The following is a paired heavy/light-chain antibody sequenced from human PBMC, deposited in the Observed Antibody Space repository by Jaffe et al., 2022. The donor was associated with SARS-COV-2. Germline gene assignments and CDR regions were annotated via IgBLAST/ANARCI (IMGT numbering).Heavy chain of an antibody. J-gene: IGHJ4*02. V-gene: IGHV3-73*02. CDR2: IRSKVNSYAT. Sequence: EVQLVESGGGLVQPGGSLKLSCAASGFTFSDSVMHWVRQASGKGLEWVGRIRSKVNSYATAYAASVKGRFTISRDDSKNTAYLLMNSLKTEDTAVYYCTLTVDYSISWSPGGGQGTLVTVSS. CDR1: GFTFSDSV. CDR3: TLTVDYSISWSPG. D-gene: IGHD6-13*01.
Light chain of an antibody. V-gene: IGLV2-14*01. CDR1: SSDVGGYNY. J-gene: IGLJ2*01. Sequence: QSALTQPASVSGSPGQSITISCTGTSSDVGGYNYVSWYRQHPGKAPKLMIYEVSNRPSGVPDRFSGSKSGNTASLTISGLQAEDEADYYCTSYTSSSTRIFGGGTKLTVL. CDR2: EVS. CDR3: TSYTSSSTRI.